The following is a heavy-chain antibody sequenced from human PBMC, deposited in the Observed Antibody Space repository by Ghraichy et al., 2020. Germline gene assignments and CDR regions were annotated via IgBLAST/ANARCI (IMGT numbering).Heavy chain of an antibody. J-gene: IGHJ3*02. Sequence: GESLNISCAASGFTFSSYGMHWVRQAPGKGLEWVAVISYDGSNKYYADSVKGRFTISRDNSKNTLYLQMNSLRAEDTAVYYCAKGTDDYDFWSRDAFDIWGQGTMVTVSS. CDR3: AKGTDDYDFWSRDAFDI. D-gene: IGHD3-3*01. CDR2: ISYDGSNK. V-gene: IGHV3-30*18. CDR1: GFTFSSYG.